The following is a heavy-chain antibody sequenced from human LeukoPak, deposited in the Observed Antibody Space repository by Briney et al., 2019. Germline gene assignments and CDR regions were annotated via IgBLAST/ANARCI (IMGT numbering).Heavy chain of an antibody. Sequence: KPSETLSLTCTVSGGSISSYYWSWIRQPPGKGLEWIGYIYYSGSTNYNPSLKSRVTISVDTSKNQFSLKLSSETAADTALYYCASLYCSSTSCYLFHWGQGTLVTVSS. CDR2: IYYSGST. CDR3: ASLYCSSTSCYLFH. V-gene: IGHV4-59*08. D-gene: IGHD2-2*01. J-gene: IGHJ4*02. CDR1: GGSISSYY.